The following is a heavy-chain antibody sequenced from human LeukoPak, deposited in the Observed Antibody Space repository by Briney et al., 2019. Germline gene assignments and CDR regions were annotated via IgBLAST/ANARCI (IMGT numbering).Heavy chain of an antibody. D-gene: IGHD3-22*01. CDR1: GFTFSSSW. V-gene: IGHV3-23*01. CDR2: ISGSGGST. J-gene: IGHJ4*02. Sequence: GGSLRLSCAASGFTFSSSWMSWVRQAPGKGLEWVSGISGSGGSTYYADSVKGRFTISRDNSKNTLYLQMNSLRAEDTAVYYCAKVLVGYYDSSGNDYWGQGTLVTVSS. CDR3: AKVLVGYYDSSGNDY.